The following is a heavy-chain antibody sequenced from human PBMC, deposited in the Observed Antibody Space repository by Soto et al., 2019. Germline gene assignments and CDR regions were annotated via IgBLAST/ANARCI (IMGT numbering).Heavy chain of an antibody. CDR3: AREVEKYSGYVFYDY. J-gene: IGHJ4*02. CDR1: GFTFSSYS. D-gene: IGHD5-12*01. V-gene: IGHV3-21*01. CDR2: ISSSSSYI. Sequence: GGSLRLSCAASGFTFSSYSMNWVRQAPGKGLEWVSSISSSSSYIYYADSVKGRFTISRDNAKNSLYLQMNSLRAEDTAVYYCAREVEKYSGYVFYDYWGQGTLVTVSS.